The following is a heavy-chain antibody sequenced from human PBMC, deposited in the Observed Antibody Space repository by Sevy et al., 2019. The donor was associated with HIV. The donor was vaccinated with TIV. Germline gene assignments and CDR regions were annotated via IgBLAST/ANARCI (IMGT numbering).Heavy chain of an antibody. CDR3: AGDAQRLPLGELSRIPSARGGMDV. V-gene: IGHV3-33*07. CDR2: VSSDESNK. CDR1: EFTFINYG. D-gene: IGHD3-16*02. J-gene: IGHJ6*02. Sequence: GGSLRPSCAASEFTFINYGMYWVRQAPGKGLEWVAFVSSDESNKYYVESVKGRFTISRDNSKNTLYLQMNSLRPEERAVYYCAGDAQRLPLGELSRIPSARGGMDVWGQGTAVTVSS.